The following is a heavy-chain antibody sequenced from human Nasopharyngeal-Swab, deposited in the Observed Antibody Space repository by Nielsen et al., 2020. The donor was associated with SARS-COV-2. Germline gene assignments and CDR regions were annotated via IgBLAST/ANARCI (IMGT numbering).Heavy chain of an antibody. CDR3: ARGGQGTYYYDSSGYYGEYYFDY. CDR2: IDAGGGNT. D-gene: IGHD3-22*01. J-gene: IGHJ4*02. V-gene: IGHV3-23*01. Sequence: GGSLRLSCAASGFTFSTYAMTWVRQAPGKGLEWVSTIDAGGGNTWYADSVKGRFTISRDNSKSTLYLQMNSLRAEDTAVYYCARGGQGTYYYDSSGYYGEYYFDYWGQGTLVTVSS. CDR1: GFTFSTYA.